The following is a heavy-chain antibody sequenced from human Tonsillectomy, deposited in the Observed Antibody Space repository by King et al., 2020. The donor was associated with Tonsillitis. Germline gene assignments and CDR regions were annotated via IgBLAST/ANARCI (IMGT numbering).Heavy chain of an antibody. D-gene: IGHD2-8*01. CDR2: ISSSSSYI. Sequence: QLVQSGGGLVKPGGSLRLSCAASGFTFSSYSMNWVRQAPGKGLEWVSSISSSSSYIYYADSVKGRFTISRDNAKNSLYLQMNSLRAEDTAVYYCAYEGYCTNGGCQRSDYWGQGTLVTVPS. CDR1: GFTFSSYS. V-gene: IGHV3-21*01. J-gene: IGHJ4*02. CDR3: AYEGYCTNGGCQRSDY.